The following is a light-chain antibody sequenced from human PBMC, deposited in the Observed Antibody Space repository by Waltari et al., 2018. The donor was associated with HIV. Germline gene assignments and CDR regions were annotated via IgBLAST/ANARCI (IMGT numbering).Light chain of an antibody. CDR2: LDT. CDR3: RTWDSSTGV. CDR1: NSGTKK. Sequence: YELTQPPSVSVSPGQTASITRFGNNSGTKKVCWYQQRPGQSPVLFIYLDTKRPSGIPDRFSGSNSGNTATLTISGTQAMDEADYYCRTWDSSTGVFGGGTKLTVL. J-gene: IGLJ3*02. V-gene: IGLV3-1*01.